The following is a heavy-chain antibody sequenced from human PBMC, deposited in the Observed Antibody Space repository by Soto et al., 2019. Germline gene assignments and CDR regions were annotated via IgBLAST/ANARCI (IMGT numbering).Heavy chain of an antibody. V-gene: IGHV3-30-3*01. CDR3: AREHSSGWLHYYYYGMDV. J-gene: IGHJ6*02. CDR2: ISYDGSNK. Sequence: GGSLRLSCAASGFTFSSYAMSWVRQAPGKGLEWVAVISYDGSNKYYADSVKGRFTISRDNSKNTLYLQMNSLRAEDTAVYYCAREHSSGWLHYYYYGMDVWGQGTTVTVSS. D-gene: IGHD6-19*01. CDR1: GFTFSSYA.